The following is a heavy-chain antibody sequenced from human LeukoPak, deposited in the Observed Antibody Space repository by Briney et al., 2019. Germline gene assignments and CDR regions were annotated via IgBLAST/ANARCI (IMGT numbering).Heavy chain of an antibody. V-gene: IGHV1-18*01. CDR1: GYTFASYG. J-gene: IGHJ4*02. D-gene: IGHD5-18*01. CDR3: ARDRVFVDTAIVSPIQYFDY. CDR2: ISAYNGNT. Sequence: ASVEVSCKTSGYTFASYGISWVRQAPGQGLEWMGWISAYNGNTNYAQKFQGRVTMTTGTSTSTAYMELRSLRSDDTAVYYCARDRVFVDTAIVSPIQYFDYWGQGTLVTVSS.